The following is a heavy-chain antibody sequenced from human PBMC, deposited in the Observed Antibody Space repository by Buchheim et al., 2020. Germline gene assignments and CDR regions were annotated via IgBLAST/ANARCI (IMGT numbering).Heavy chain of an antibody. CDR1: GGSISSGGYS. CDR3: ARDRYYDYYYYGMDV. V-gene: IGHV4-30-4*07. D-gene: IGHD2/OR15-2a*01. Sequence: QVQLQESGPGLVKPSQTLSLTCAVSGGSISSGGYSWSWIRQPPGKGLEWIGYIYYSGSTYYNPSLKSRVTISVDTPKNQFSLKLSSVTAADTAVYYCARDRYYDYYYYGMDVWGQGTT. CDR2: IYYSGST. J-gene: IGHJ6*02.